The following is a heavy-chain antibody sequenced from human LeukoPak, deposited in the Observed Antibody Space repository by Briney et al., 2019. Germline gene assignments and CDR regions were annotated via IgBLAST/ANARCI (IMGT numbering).Heavy chain of an antibody. CDR3: ARPYFPSGWFDP. V-gene: IGHV3-53*01. J-gene: IGHJ5*02. CDR1: GFTVSSNY. D-gene: IGHD3-9*01. Sequence: GGSLRLSCAASGFTVSSNYMSWVRQAPGKGLEWVSVIYSGGSTYYTDSVKGRFTISRDNSKNTLYLQMNSLRAEDTAVYYCARPYFPSGWFDPWGQGTLSSSPQ. CDR2: IYSGGST.